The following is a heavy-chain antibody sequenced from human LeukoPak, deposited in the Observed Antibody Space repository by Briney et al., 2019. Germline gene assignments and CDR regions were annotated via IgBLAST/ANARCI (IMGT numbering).Heavy chain of an antibody. CDR2: MNPNSGNT. J-gene: IGHJ6*03. CDR1: GYSFTSYD. V-gene: IGHV1-8*01. CDR3: ARGLLAHNYYYYMDV. Sequence: ASVKVSCKASGYSFTSYDINWVRQATGQGLEWMGWMNPNSGNTGYAQKFQGRVTMTRNTSISTAYMELSSLRSGDTAVYYCARGLLAHNYYYYMDVWDKGTTVTISS.